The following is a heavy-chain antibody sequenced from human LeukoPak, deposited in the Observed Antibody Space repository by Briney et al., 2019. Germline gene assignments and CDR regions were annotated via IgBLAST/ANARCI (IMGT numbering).Heavy chain of an antibody. D-gene: IGHD3-9*01. CDR3: ARVSNHYDILTGYRYFDY. Sequence: SQTLSLTCTVSGGSISSGGYYWSWIRQHPGKGLEWIGYIYYSGSTYYNPSLKSRVTISVDTSKNQFSLKLSSVTAADTAVYYCARVSNHYDILTGYRYFDYWGQGTLVTVSS. J-gene: IGHJ4*02. CDR1: GGSISSGGYY. CDR2: IYYSGST. V-gene: IGHV4-31*03.